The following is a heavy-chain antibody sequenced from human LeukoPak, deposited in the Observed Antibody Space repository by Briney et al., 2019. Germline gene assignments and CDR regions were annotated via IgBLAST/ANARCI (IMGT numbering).Heavy chain of an antibody. CDR3: ARIRYYYDSSGYYTGFYYYYMDV. CDR1: GGSFSGYY. CDR2: INHSGST. V-gene: IGHV4-34*01. D-gene: IGHD3-22*01. Sequence: SETLSLTCAVYGGSFSGYYWSWIRQPPGKGLEWIGEINHSGSTNYNPSLKSRVTISVDTSKNQLSLKLSSVTAADTAVYYCARIRYYYDSSGYYTGFYYYYMDVWGKGTTVTVSS. J-gene: IGHJ6*03.